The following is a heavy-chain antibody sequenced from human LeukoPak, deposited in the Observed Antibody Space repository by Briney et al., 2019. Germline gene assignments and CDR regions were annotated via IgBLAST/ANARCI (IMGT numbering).Heavy chain of an antibody. CDR3: ARGGGPGNYPFDF. CDR2: INPNSGGT. CDR1: GYTFTGYY. V-gene: IGHV1-2*02. D-gene: IGHD1-7*01. Sequence: ASVKVSCKASGYTFTGYYMHWVRQAPGQGLEWMGWINPNSGGTNYAQKFQGRVTITRDTSISTAYMELSRLRSDDTAVYYCARGGGPGNYPFDFWGQGTLVTVSS. J-gene: IGHJ4*02.